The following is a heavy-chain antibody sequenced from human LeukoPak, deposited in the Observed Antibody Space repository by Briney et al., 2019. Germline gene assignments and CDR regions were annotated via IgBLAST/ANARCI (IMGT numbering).Heavy chain of an antibody. D-gene: IGHD3-22*01. CDR3: ARVMIGTVNWFDP. J-gene: IGHJ5*02. CDR2: ISTSSSYS. V-gene: IGHV3-11*06. Sequence: GGSLRLSCVASGFTFSDYYMSWIRQAPGKGLEWVSYISTSSSYSNYADSVKGRFTISRDNAKNSLYLQMNSLRAEDTAVYYCARVMIGTVNWFDPWGQGTLVTVSS. CDR1: GFTFSDYY.